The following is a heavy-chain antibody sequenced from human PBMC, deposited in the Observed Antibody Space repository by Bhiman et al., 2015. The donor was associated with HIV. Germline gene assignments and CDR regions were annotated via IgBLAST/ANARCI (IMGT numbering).Heavy chain of an antibody. CDR2: ISYDGSNK. CDR3: ASGWRGYRVDY. CDR1: GFTFSSYA. V-gene: IGHV3-30-3*01. Sequence: QVQLVESGGGVVQPGRSLRLSCAASGFTFSSYAMHWVRQAPGKGLEWVAVISYDGSNKYYTDSVKGRFTISRDNSKNTLYLQMNSLRAEDTAMYYCASGWRGYRVDYWGQGTLVTVSS. D-gene: IGHD5-18*01. J-gene: IGHJ4*02.